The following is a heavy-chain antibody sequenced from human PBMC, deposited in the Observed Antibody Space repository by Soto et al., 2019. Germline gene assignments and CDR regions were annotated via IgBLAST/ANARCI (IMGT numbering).Heavy chain of an antibody. CDR3: ARAPDFWSGYSNWFDP. CDR1: GGPISSYY. V-gene: IGHV4-59*01. D-gene: IGHD3-3*01. J-gene: IGHJ5*02. CDR2: IYYSGST. Sequence: LALTCTVSGGPISSYYWSWIRQPPGKGLEWIGYIYYSGSTNYNPSLKSRVTISVDTSKNQFSLKLSSVTAADTAVYYCARAPDFWSGYSNWFDPWGQGTLVTVSS.